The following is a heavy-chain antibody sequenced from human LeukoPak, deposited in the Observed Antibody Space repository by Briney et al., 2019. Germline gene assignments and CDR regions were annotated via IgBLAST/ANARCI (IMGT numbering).Heavy chain of an antibody. V-gene: IGHV3-21*01. CDR1: GFTFSGYS. CDR3: ARDQGFLESYFDY. D-gene: IGHD3-3*01. CDR2: ISSSSTYI. J-gene: IGHJ4*02. Sequence: GGSLRLSCAASGFTFSGYSMNWVRQAPGKGLEWVSSISSSSTYIYYADSVKGRFTISRDNAKNSLYLQMNSLRAEDTAVYYCARDQGFLESYFDYWGQGTLVTVSS.